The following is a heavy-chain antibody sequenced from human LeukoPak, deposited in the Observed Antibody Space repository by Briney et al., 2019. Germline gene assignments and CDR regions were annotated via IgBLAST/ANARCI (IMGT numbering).Heavy chain of an antibody. V-gene: IGHV1-18*01. CDR3: ARDSPLAAAGRNWFDP. Sequence: ASVKVSCKASGYTFTSYGISWVRQAPGQGLEWMGWISAYNGNTNYAQKLQGRVTMTTDTSTSTAYMELRSLRSDDTAVYYCARDSPLAAAGRNWFDPWGQGTLVTVSS. CDR1: GYTFTSYG. CDR2: ISAYNGNT. J-gene: IGHJ5*02. D-gene: IGHD6-13*01.